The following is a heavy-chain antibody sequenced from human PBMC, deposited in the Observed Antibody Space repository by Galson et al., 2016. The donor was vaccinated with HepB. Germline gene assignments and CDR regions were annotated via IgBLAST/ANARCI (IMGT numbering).Heavy chain of an antibody. V-gene: IGHV3-66*01. Sequence: SLRLSCAASGFSVSSSYMDWVRQAPGKGLEWVAIIYGYGDTYYAHSVKGRFTISRDSSKNTLYLQMSSLRVEDTAVYYCARCVPGQDYAMDVWGQGTTVAVSS. J-gene: IGHJ6*02. CDR3: ARCVPGQDYAMDV. CDR2: IYGYGDT. CDR1: GFSVSSSY. D-gene: IGHD2-8*02.